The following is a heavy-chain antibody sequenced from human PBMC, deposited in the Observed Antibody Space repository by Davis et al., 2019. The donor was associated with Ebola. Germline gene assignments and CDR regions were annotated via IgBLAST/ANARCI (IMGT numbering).Heavy chain of an antibody. Sequence: LRLSCSVSGGSISSGGSYWSWIRQHPGKGLEWIGYIHNTGSFYYNPSLKSRAIMSVDTSKNQFSVKLSSVTAADTAVYYCARHDLWSGYQSQYDAFDIWGQGTMVTVSS. V-gene: IGHV4-31*03. D-gene: IGHD3-3*01. CDR1: GGSISSGGSY. CDR2: IHNTGSF. CDR3: ARHDLWSGYQSQYDAFDI. J-gene: IGHJ3*02.